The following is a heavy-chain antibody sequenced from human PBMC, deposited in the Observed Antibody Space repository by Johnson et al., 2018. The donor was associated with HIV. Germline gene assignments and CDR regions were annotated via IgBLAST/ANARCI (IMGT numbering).Heavy chain of an antibody. CDR3: ASFWATGAFDI. CDR1: GFTFSTYD. J-gene: IGHJ3*02. CDR2: IGTAGDT. V-gene: IGHV3-13*01. Sequence: VQLVESGGGLVQPGGSLRLSCAASGFTFSTYDMYWVRQATGKGLEWVSTIGTAGDTYYAGSVKGRFTISRENANNSLYLQMNSLRAGDTAVYYCASFWATGAFDIWGQGTMVTVSS. D-gene: IGHD3-10*01.